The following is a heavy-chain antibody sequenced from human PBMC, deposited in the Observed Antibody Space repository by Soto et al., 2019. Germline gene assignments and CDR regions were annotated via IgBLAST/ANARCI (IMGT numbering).Heavy chain of an antibody. CDR2: ISWDGGST. CDR1: GFTFDDYT. V-gene: IGHV3-43*01. Sequence: GGSLRLSCAASGFTFDDYTMHWVRQAPGKGLEWVSLISWDGGSTYYADSVKGRFTISRDSSKNSLYLQMNSLRTEDTALYYCAKDRGGDSYGPDFDYWGQGTLVTVSS. CDR3: AKDRGGDSYGPDFDY. D-gene: IGHD5-18*01. J-gene: IGHJ4*02.